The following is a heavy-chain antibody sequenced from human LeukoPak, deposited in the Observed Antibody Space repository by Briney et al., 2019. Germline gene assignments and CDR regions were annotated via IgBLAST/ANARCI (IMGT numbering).Heavy chain of an antibody. D-gene: IGHD6-13*01. CDR3: ARHGSWPLYYCDY. J-gene: IGHJ4*02. CDR2: IIPIFGTA. Sequence: ASVKVSCKASGGTFSSYAISWVRQAPGQGLEWMGGIIPIFGTANYAQKFQGRVTITADKSTSTAYMELSSLRSEDTAVYYCARHGSWPLYYCDYWGRGTLVRVS. CDR1: GGTFSSYA. V-gene: IGHV1-69*06.